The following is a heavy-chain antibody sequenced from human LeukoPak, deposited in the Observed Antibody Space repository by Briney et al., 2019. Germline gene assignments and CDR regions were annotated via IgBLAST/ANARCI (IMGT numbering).Heavy chain of an antibody. CDR1: GYSFTSYW. D-gene: IGHD1-7*01. CDR2: IYPGDSDT. J-gene: IGHJ4*02. Sequence: GESLKISCKGSGYSFTSYWIGWVRQMPGKGLEWMGIIYPGDSDTRYSPSFQGQVTISADKSVSTAYLQWSSLKASDTAMYYCARGEYNWNYYFDFWGQGTLVTVSS. CDR3: ARGEYNWNYYFDF. V-gene: IGHV5-51*01.